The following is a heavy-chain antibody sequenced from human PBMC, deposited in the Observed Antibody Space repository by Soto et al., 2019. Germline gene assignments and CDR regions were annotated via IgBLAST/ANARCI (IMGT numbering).Heavy chain of an antibody. CDR1: GGSISSGDYY. V-gene: IGHV4-30-4*01. D-gene: IGHD4-17*01. J-gene: IGHJ6*02. CDR3: AREPYGDYAYYYYGMDV. Sequence: QVQLQESGPGLVKPSQTLSLTCTVSGGSISSGDYYWSWIRQPPGKGLEWIGYIYYSGSTYYNPSLKSRVTISVDTSKNQISLKLSSVTAADTAVYYCAREPYGDYAYYYYGMDVWGQGTTVTVSS. CDR2: IYYSGST.